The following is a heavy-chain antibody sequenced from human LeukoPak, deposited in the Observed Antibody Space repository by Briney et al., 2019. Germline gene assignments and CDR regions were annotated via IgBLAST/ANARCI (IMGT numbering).Heavy chain of an antibody. Sequence: GGSLRLSCAASGFSFSNSAMSCVRQAPGKGLEWVSLIIASSGSTFYADSVKGRFTISRDNSKNTLYLQMNSLRAEDTAVYYCAKGAYDYIEMGYFDYWGQGTLVTVSS. CDR1: GFSFSNSA. V-gene: IGHV3-23*01. CDR2: IIASSGST. J-gene: IGHJ4*02. D-gene: IGHD5-12*01. CDR3: AKGAYDYIEMGYFDY.